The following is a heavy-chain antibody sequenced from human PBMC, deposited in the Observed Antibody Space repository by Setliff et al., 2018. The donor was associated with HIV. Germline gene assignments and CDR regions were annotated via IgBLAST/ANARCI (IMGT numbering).Heavy chain of an antibody. D-gene: IGHD3-22*01. CDR3: ARDVRPLSDSSGYFFD. CDR2: IYHSGST. CDR1: GGSFSGYY. Sequence: SETLSLTCAVYGGSFSGYYWGWIRQPPGKGLEWIGSIYHSGSTYYNPSLKSRVTISVDTSKKQFSLKLSSVTAADTAVYYCARDVRPLSDSSGYFFDWGQGTLVTVSS. J-gene: IGHJ4*02. V-gene: IGHV4-38-2*02.